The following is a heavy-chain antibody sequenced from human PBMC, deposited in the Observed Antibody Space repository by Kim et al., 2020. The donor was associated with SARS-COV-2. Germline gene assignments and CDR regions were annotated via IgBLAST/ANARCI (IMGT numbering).Heavy chain of an antibody. CDR1: GFTFSSYA. J-gene: IGHJ6*03. CDR2: ISYDGSNK. Sequence: GGSLRLSCAASGFTFSSYAMHWVRQAPGKGLEWVAVISYDGSNKYYADSVKGRFTISRDNSKNTLYLQMNSLRAEDTAVYYCAGSFDYYYYYYYMDVWG. V-gene: IGHV3-30-3*01. D-gene: IGHD5-12*01. CDR3: AGSFDYYYYYYYMDV.